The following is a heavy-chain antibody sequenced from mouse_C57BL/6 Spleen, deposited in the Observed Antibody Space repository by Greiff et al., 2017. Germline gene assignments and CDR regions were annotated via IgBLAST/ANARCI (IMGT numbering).Heavy chain of an antibody. V-gene: IGHV10-1*01. J-gene: IGHJ3*01. CDR3: VVSTMVKGFAY. CDR2: IRSKSNNYAT. D-gene: IGHD2-2*01. CDR1: GFSFNTYA. Sequence: GGGLVQPKGSLKLSCAASGFSFNTYAMNWVRQAPGKGLEWVARIRSKSNNYATYYADSVKDRFTIYRDDSESMLYLQMNNLKTEDTAMYYCVVSTMVKGFAYWGQGTLVTVSA.